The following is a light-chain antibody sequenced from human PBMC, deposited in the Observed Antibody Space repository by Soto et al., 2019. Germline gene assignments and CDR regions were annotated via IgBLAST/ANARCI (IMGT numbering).Light chain of an antibody. V-gene: IGLV2-14*01. CDR3: CSYMTSSSLNFV. CDR1: SSDIGGYDY. CDR2: DVS. Sequence: QSVLTQPASVSGFPGQSITISCTGTSSDIGGYDYVSWYQQHPGKAPRLLIYDVSNRPSGISNRFSGSKSGNTASLTISGLQAEDEADYYCCSYMTSSSLNFVFGSGTKVTVL. J-gene: IGLJ1*01.